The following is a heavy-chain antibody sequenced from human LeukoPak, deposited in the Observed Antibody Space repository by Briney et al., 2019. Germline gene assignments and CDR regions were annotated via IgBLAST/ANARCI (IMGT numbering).Heavy chain of an antibody. J-gene: IGHJ4*02. D-gene: IGHD6-6*01. CDR1: GFNFSSFE. CDR3: ARGTSGSSFGY. Sequence: GGSLRLSCAASGFNFSSFEMNWVRQAPGKGLEWVSYISPTGSAIYYADSVKGRFTISRDNARNSLYLQMYSLRAEDTAVYYCARGTSGSSFGYWGQGTLVTVSS. V-gene: IGHV3-48*03. CDR2: ISPTGSAI.